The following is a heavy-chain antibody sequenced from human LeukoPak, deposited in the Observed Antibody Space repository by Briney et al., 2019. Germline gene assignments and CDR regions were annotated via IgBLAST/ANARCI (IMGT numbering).Heavy chain of an antibody. CDR2: IHTAVSAI. CDR1: GYSFTSYW. Sequence: GESLKISCKGSGYSFTSYWIGWVRQIPGKGLKWMGNIHTAVSAIRYSPSLKGQVNLSADQYVSNASLRWSSLKASDTALSYCARQGYSGPGKHAAYWGQGTLVTVSS. J-gene: IGHJ4*02. D-gene: IGHD3-10*01. V-gene: IGHV5-51*01. CDR3: ARQGYSGPGKHAAY.